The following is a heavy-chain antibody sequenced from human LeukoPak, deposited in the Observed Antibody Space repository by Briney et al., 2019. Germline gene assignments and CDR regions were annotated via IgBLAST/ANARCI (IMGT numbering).Heavy chain of an antibody. Sequence: ASVKVSRKASGYTFTAYYIHWVRQAPGQGFEWMGWINPNSGGTNYAQKFQGRISMTRDTSISTVYMELSGLRSDDTAVYYCARGPSTGDFDYWGQGTLVTVSS. D-gene: IGHD7-27*01. CDR2: INPNSGGT. V-gene: IGHV1-2*02. CDR3: ARGPSTGDFDY. CDR1: GYTFTAYY. J-gene: IGHJ4*02.